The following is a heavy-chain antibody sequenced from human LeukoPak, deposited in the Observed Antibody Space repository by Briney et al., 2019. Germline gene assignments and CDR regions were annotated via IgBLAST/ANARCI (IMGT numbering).Heavy chain of an antibody. D-gene: IGHD6-6*01. CDR3: AKDRPPTDN. J-gene: IGHJ4*02. V-gene: IGHV3-30-3*01. CDR2: ISYDGSNK. CDR1: GFTFSSYA. Sequence: GGSLRLSCAASGFTFSSYAMHWVRQAPGKGLEWVAVISYDGSNKYYADSVKGRFTISRDNSKNTLYLQMNSLRDEDTAVYYCAKDRPPTDNWGQGTLVTVSS.